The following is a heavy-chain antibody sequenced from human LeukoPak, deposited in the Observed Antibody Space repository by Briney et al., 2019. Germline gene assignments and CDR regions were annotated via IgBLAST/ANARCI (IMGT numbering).Heavy chain of an antibody. CDR3: ARHSGGYDSRRDAFDI. J-gene: IGHJ3*02. D-gene: IGHD3-22*01. CDR2: IYYSGST. V-gene: IGHV4-59*08. CDR1: GGSISSYY. Sequence: SETLSLTCTVSGGSISSYYWSWIRQPPGKGLEWIGYIYYSGSTNYNPSLKGRVTISVDTSKNQFSLKLSSVTAADTAVYYCARHSGGYDSRRDAFDIWGQGTMVTVSS.